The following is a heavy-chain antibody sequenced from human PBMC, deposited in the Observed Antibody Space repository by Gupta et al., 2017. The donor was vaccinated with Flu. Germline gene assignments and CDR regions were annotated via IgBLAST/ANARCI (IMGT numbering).Heavy chain of an antibody. CDR2: IYPGDSDT. V-gene: IGHV5-51*03. CDR1: GYNFTNYW. CDR3: ARSGDLSRFLEWLPPYYYGLDV. D-gene: IGHD3-3*01. J-gene: IGHJ6*02. Sequence: EVQLVQSGAEVKKPGESLKITCKGSGYNFTNYWIGWVRQMPGKGLEWMGLIYPGDSDTRYSPSFQGQVIISADKSISTAYLQWTSLKASDTAMYYCARSGDLSRFLEWLPPYYYGLDVWGQGTTVTVSS.